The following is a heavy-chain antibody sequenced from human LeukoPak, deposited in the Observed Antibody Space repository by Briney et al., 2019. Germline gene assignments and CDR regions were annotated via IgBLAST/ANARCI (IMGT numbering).Heavy chain of an antibody. V-gene: IGHV3-30-3*01. CDR3: AREPYAGDY. J-gene: IGHJ4*02. CDR1: GFTFSNYA. Sequence: GGSLRLSCAASGFTFSNYAIHWVRQAPGKGLEWVAVISYDGSNKYYADSVKGRFTISRDNSKNTLYLQMNSLRAEGTAVYYCAREPYAGDYWGQGTLVTVSS. D-gene: IGHD3-16*01. CDR2: ISYDGSNK.